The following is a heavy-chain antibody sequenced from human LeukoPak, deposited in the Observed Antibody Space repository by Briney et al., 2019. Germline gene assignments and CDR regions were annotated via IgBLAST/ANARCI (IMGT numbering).Heavy chain of an antibody. J-gene: IGHJ2*01. V-gene: IGHV5-51*01. CDR2: IYPGDSDT. D-gene: IGHD6-13*01. Sequence: PGESLKVSCKGSGYSFTSYWIGWVRQMPGKGLEWMGIIYPGDSDTRYSPSFQGQVTISADKSISTAYLQWSSLKASDTAMYYCAGQYSSSWFDWYFDLWGRGTLVTVSS. CDR1: GYSFTSYW. CDR3: AGQYSSSWFDWYFDL.